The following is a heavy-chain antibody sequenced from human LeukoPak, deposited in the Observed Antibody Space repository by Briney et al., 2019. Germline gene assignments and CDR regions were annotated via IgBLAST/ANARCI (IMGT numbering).Heavy chain of an antibody. CDR3: ARHPGIAVADYYFDY. Sequence: SVKVSCEASGGTFSSYAISWVRQAPGQGLEWMGRIIPIFGTANYAQKFQGRVTITTDESTSTAYMELSSLRSEDTAVYYCARHPGIAVADYYFDYWGQGTLVTVSS. D-gene: IGHD6-19*01. J-gene: IGHJ4*02. CDR2: IIPIFGTA. V-gene: IGHV1-69*05. CDR1: GGTFSSYA.